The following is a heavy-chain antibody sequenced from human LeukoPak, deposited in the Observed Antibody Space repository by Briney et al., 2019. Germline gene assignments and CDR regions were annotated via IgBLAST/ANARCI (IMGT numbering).Heavy chain of an antibody. CDR2: ISGSGGST. CDR3: ASRPPGPYYGMDV. J-gene: IGHJ6*02. V-gene: IGHV3-23*01. CDR1: GFTFSSYG. Sequence: GGSLRLSCAASGFTFSSYGMHWVRQAPGKGLEWVSAISGSGGSTYYADSVKGRFTISRDNSKNTLYLQMNCLRAEDTAVYYCASRPPGPYYGMDVWGQGTTVTVSS.